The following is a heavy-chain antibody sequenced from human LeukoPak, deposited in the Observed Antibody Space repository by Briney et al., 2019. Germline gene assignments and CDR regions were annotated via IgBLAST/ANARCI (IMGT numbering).Heavy chain of an antibody. D-gene: IGHD2-15*01. Sequence: ASVTVSCKASGYTFTSYGISWVRQAPGQGLEWMGWISAYNGNTNYAQKLQGRVTMTTDTSTSIVYMELRSLRSDDTAVYYCARDRGWELGYCTGGSCYDENWFDPWGQGTLVTVSS. CDR2: ISAYNGNT. V-gene: IGHV1-18*01. CDR1: GYTFTSYG. CDR3: ARDRGWELGYCTGGSCYDENWFDP. J-gene: IGHJ5*02.